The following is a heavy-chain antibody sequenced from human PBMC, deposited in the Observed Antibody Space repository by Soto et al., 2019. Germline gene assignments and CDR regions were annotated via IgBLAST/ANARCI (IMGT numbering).Heavy chain of an antibody. CDR1: GYSFSDYG. CDR3: ARYGYSSGWYLGTGMDV. Sequence: QVQLVQSGAEVKKPGASLKVSCQASGYSFSDYGIAWVRQAPGQGLAWAGWISTNNGNTNNAQKFQGRLTMTTDTSANTAYMELRSLRSDDTAMYYCARYGYSSGWYLGTGMDVWGQGTPVTVSS. CDR2: ISTNNGNT. V-gene: IGHV1-18*04. J-gene: IGHJ6*02. D-gene: IGHD6-19*01.